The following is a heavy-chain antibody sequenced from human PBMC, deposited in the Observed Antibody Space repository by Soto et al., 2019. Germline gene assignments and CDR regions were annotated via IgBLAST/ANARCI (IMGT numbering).Heavy chain of an antibody. CDR2: LYTEGTT. CDR1: GLTVSHNY. D-gene: IGHD3-16*01. J-gene: IGHJ6*01. CDR3: VRPRPSGENYGMDV. V-gene: IGHV3-53*01. Sequence: EVQPVESGGGLIQPGGSLRLSCVASGLTVSHNYMAWVRQAPEMGLEWVSILYTEGTTYYADSVKGRFTISRDSSKNTLFLQMDSLRAEDTAVYYCVRPRPSGENYGMDVW.